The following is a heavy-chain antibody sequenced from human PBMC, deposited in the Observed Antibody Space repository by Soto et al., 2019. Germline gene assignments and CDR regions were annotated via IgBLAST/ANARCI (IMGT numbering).Heavy chain of an antibody. CDR2: TIPMFGTT. CDR3: TRRGIRYHSIGYYLGIDGMDV. J-gene: IGHJ6*02. CDR1: GGTFNNYA. V-gene: IGHV1-69*12. Sequence: QVQLVQSGAEVKKPESSVRVSCKASGGTFNNYAITWVRQAPGQGLEWLGGTIPMFGTTNYAEKFQGRVTITADESTNTAYMELSSLRSEDTAIYYCTRRGIRYHSIGYYLGIDGMDVWGQGTTVIVSS. D-gene: IGHD3-22*01.